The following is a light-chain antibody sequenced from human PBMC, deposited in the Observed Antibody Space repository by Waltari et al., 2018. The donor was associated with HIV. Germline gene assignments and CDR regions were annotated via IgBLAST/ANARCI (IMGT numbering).Light chain of an antibody. V-gene: IGLV1-44*01. CDR1: SSNIGSNT. Sequence: QSVLTQPPSASGAPGQWVTISCSGSSSNIGSNTVNWYQHLPGTAPKLLIYSTNQRPSGVPDRFSGSKSGTSSSPSTPGLQAEVEADYYWSAWDDSLNGVVFRGGTKVTVL. CDR3: SAWDDSLNGVV. CDR2: STN. J-gene: IGLJ2*01.